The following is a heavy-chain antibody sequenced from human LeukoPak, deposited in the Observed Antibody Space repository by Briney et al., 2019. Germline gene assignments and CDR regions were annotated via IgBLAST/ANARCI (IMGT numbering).Heavy chain of an antibody. J-gene: IGHJ6*03. CDR1: GGSFSGYY. CDR2: INHSGST. V-gene: IGHV4-34*01. Sequence: LETLSLTCAVYGGSFSGYYWCWIRQPPGKGLEWIGEINHSGSTHYNPSLKSRVTISVDTSKNQFSLKLTSVTAADTAVCYCARLEVLLYYYYYIDVWDRGTTVTVSS. D-gene: IGHD3-10*01. CDR3: ARLEVLLYYYYYIDV.